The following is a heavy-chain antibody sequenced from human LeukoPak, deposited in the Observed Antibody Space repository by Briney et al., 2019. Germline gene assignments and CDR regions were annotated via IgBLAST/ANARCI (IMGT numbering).Heavy chain of an antibody. CDR1: GFTFSSYS. V-gene: IGHV3-21*01. CDR3: ARDQGLLVVAGRFGY. J-gene: IGHJ4*02. CDR2: ISSSNSYI. Sequence: PGGSLRLSCAASGFTFSSYSMNWVRQAPGKGLEWVSSISSSNSYIYNADSVKGRFTISRDNVKNSLYLQMNSLRAEDTAVYYCARDQGLLVVAGRFGYWGQGTLVTVSS. D-gene: IGHD6-19*01.